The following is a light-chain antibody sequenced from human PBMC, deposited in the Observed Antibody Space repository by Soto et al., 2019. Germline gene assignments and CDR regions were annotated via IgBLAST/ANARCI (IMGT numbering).Light chain of an antibody. CDR2: DAS. CDR1: QSVSSSY. CDR3: QQYYSTPPT. Sequence: EIVLTQSPATLSVSPGERATLSCRASQSVSSSYLAWYQQKPGQAPRLLIYDASNRATGIPARFSGSGSGTDFTLTISSLQAEDVAVYYCQQYYSTPPTFGQGTKVDIK. V-gene: IGKV3D-15*01. J-gene: IGKJ1*01.